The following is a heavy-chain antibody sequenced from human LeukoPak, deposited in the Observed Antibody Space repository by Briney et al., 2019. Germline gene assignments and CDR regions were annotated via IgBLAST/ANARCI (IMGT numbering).Heavy chain of an antibody. CDR2: TSWNSGST. V-gene: IGHV3-9*01. J-gene: IGHJ5*02. Sequence: GRSLRLSCAASGFTFDDYAMHWVRQAPGKGLEWVSGTSWNSGSTYYADSVKGRFTISRDNSKNTLYLQMNSLRAEDTAVYYCAKGGSSGYYYLLRFDPWGQGTRVTVSS. CDR1: GFTFDDYA. D-gene: IGHD3-22*01. CDR3: AKGGSSGYYYLLRFDP.